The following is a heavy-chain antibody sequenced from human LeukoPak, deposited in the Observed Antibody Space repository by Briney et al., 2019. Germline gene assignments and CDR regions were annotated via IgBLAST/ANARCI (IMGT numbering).Heavy chain of an antibody. J-gene: IGHJ1*01. V-gene: IGHV4-34*01. Sequence: SETLSLTCAVYGGSFSGYYWSWIRQPPGKGLEWIGEINHSGSTNYNPSLKSRVTISVDTSKNQFSLKLSSVTAADTAVYYCATPPSGVAGGYFQHWGQGTLVTVSS. CDR2: INHSGST. D-gene: IGHD3-3*01. CDR3: ATPPSGVAGGYFQH. CDR1: GGSFSGYY.